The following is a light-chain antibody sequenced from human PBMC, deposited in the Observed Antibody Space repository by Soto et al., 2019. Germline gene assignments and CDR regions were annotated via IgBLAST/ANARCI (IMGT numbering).Light chain of an antibody. V-gene: IGKV1-33*01. Sequence: DIQLTQSPSSLSASKGDRVTITCPASQDITDHLNWYQQKPGKAPKLLISAASTLQTGVPSRFRGSVSGTAFSFTICSLGPEYIAADYCHQDYFIVWTFGQGTMVEMK. CDR3: HQDYFIVWT. J-gene: IGKJ1*01. CDR1: QDITDH. CDR2: AAS.